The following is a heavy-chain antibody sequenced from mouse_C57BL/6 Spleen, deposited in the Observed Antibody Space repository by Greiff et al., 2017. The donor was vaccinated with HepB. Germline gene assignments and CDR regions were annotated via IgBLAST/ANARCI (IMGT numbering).Heavy chain of an antibody. V-gene: IGHV1-81*01. CDR3: ASSSTTVVATDAMDY. J-gene: IGHJ4*01. D-gene: IGHD1-1*01. Sequence: QVQLQQSGAELARPGASVKLSCKASGYTFTSYGISWVKQRTGQGLEWIGEIYPRSGNTYYNEKFKGKATLTADKSSSTAYMELRSLTSEDSAVYFCASSSTTVVATDAMDYWGQGTSVTVSS. CDR2: IYPRSGNT. CDR1: GYTFTSYG.